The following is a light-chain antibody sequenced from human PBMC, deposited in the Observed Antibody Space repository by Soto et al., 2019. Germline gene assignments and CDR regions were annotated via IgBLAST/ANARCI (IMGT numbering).Light chain of an antibody. Sequence: DIQMTQSPSTLSASVGDSVTITCRASQSFSSWLAWYQQKPGKVPKLLIYQASTLQGGVPSRFSGSGSGTEFTLTISSLQPDDFATYYCQQYNTYPLSFGGGTKVELK. J-gene: IGKJ4*01. CDR3: QQYNTYPLS. V-gene: IGKV1-5*03. CDR1: QSFSSW. CDR2: QAS.